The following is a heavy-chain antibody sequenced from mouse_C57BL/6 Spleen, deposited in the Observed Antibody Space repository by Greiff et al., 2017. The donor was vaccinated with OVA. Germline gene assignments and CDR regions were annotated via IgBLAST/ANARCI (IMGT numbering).Heavy chain of an antibody. CDR3: ARSPNWDVWYFDV. CDR2: ISYSGST. Sequence: EVKLMESGPGLAKPSQTLSLTCSVTGYSITSDYWNWIRKFPGNKLEYMGYISYSGSTYYTPSLKSRISITRDTSKNQYYLQLNSVTTEDTATYYCARSPNWDVWYFDVWGTGTTVTVSS. CDR1: GYSITSDY. V-gene: IGHV3-8*01. J-gene: IGHJ1*03. D-gene: IGHD4-1*01.